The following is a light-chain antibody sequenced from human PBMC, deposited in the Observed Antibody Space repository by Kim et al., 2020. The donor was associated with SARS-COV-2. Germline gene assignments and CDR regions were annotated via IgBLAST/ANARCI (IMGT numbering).Light chain of an antibody. CDR1: NLGDKY. V-gene: IGLV3-1*01. CDR2: EDN. Sequence: SYELTQPPSVAVSPGQTAIITCSGDNLGDKYAAWYQQRPGQSPVLVVYEDNKRPSGIPERFSGSNSGNTATLTITGAQAMDEADYYCQAWDIRTTHLVFGSGTRVTVL. CDR3: QAWDIRTTHLV. J-gene: IGLJ1*01.